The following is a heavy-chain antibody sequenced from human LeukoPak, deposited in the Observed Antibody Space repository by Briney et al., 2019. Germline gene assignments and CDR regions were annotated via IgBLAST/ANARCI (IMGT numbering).Heavy chain of an antibody. V-gene: IGHV3-7*01. CDR3: ARDSARITIFGVVRGDFDY. D-gene: IGHD3-3*01. CDR1: GFPFSSYW. CDR2: IKQDGSEK. Sequence: GSLRLSCAASGFPFSSYWMSWVRQAPGKGLEWVANIKQDGSEKYYVDSVKGRFTISRDNAKNSLYLQMNSLRAEDTAVYYCARDSARITIFGVVRGDFDYWGQGTLVTVSS. J-gene: IGHJ4*02.